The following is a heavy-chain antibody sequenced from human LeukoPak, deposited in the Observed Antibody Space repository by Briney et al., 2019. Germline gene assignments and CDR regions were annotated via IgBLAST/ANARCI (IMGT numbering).Heavy chain of an antibody. D-gene: IGHD2-2*01. V-gene: IGHV1-69*05. Sequence: SVKVSCKASGGSFSNDAISWVRQAPGQGLEWMGQIIPIYGATNYAQKFEDRVTISMDESPDTANMELSSLRSDDTAVYYCAREARYCEHTSCYPAFGLWGQGTPVTVSS. CDR2: IIPIYGAT. J-gene: IGHJ3*01. CDR3: AREARYCEHTSCYPAFGL. CDR1: GGSFSNDA.